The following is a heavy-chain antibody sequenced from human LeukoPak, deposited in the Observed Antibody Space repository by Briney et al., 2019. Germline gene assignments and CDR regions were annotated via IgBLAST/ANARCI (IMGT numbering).Heavy chain of an antibody. CDR2: IYTSGST. J-gene: IGHJ6*02. CDR3: ARHILLWFGPTGMDV. CDR1: GGSISSYY. Sequence: SETLSLTCTVSGGSISSYYWSWIRQPAGKGLEWIGRIYTSGSTNYNPSLKSRVTISVDTSKNQFSLKLSSVTAADTAVYYCARHILLWFGPTGMDVWGQGTTVTVSS. V-gene: IGHV4-4*07. D-gene: IGHD3-10*01.